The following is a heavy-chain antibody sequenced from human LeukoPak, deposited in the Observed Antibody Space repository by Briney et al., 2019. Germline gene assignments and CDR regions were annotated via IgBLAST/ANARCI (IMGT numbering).Heavy chain of an antibody. Sequence: ASVKVSRKASGYTFTSYVNRVRQAPGQGLQWMGWISAYNGNTNYAQRLQGSVTMTTDTSPSTAYMGLRSLRDDDTAVYYCASLNAVGGRNYWGQGTLVIVSS. CDR1: GYTFTSY. CDR3: ASLNAVGGRNY. CDR2: ISAYNGNT. V-gene: IGHV1-18*01. J-gene: IGHJ4*02. D-gene: IGHD6-19*01.